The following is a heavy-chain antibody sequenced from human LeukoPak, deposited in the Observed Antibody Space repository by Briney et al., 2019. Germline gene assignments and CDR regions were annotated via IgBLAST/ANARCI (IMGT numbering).Heavy chain of an antibody. CDR2: IDYSAST. CDR3: ARDSRRELLHAFDI. Sequence: TETLSLTCTVSGGSISTYYWSWIRQPPGKGLEWIAYIDYSASTNYNPSLKSRVTISVDTSKNQFSLKLRSVTAADTAVHYCARDSRRELLHAFDIWGQGTMVTVSS. V-gene: IGHV4-59*01. J-gene: IGHJ3*02. D-gene: IGHD1-26*01. CDR1: GGSISTYY.